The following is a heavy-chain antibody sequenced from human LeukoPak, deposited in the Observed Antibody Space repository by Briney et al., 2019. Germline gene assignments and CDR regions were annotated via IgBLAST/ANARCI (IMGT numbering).Heavy chain of an antibody. Sequence: GGSLRLFCAASGFTFSSYAMSWVRQAPGKGLEWVSAISGSGGSTYYADSVKGRFTISRDNSKNTLYLQMNSLRAEDTAVYYCARGESDYGFYYYYGMDVWGQGTTVTVSS. CDR3: ARGESDYGFYYYYGMDV. CDR1: GFTFSSYA. V-gene: IGHV3-23*01. CDR2: ISGSGGST. D-gene: IGHD4-17*01. J-gene: IGHJ6*02.